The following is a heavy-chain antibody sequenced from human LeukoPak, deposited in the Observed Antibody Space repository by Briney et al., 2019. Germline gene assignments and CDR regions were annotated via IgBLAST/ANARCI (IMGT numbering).Heavy chain of an antibody. CDR3: ARDRAYYDRNGYFDF. CDR2: ISYDGSNK. CDR1: GFTFSSYA. V-gene: IGHV3-30-3*01. D-gene: IGHD3-22*01. J-gene: IGHJ4*02. Sequence: PGRSLRLSCAASGFTFSSYAMHWVRQAPGKGLEWVAVISYDGSNKYYADSVKGRFTISRDNAKNSLYLQMNSLRAEDTAVYYCARDRAYYDRNGYFDFWGQGTLVTVSS.